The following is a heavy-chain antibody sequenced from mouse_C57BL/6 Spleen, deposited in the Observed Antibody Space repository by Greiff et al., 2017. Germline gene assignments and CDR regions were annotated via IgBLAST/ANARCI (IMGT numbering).Heavy chain of an antibody. CDR1: GYSITSGYY. CDR2: ISYDGSN. V-gene: IGHV3-6*01. J-gene: IGHJ4*01. CDR3: AREAIYYGNYGYAMDY. D-gene: IGHD2-1*01. Sequence: DVKLQESGPGLVKPSQSLSLTCSVTGYSITSGYYWNWIRQFPGNKLEWMGYISYDGSNNYNPSLKNRISITRDTSKNQFFLKLNSVTTEDTATYYCAREAIYYGNYGYAMDYWGQGTSVTVSS.